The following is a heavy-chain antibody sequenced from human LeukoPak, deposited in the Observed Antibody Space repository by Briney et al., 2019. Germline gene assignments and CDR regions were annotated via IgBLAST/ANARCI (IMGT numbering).Heavy chain of an antibody. CDR3: AGCSSTSCYVDRRYYYGMDV. V-gene: IGHV1-69*13. D-gene: IGHD2-2*01. Sequence: ASVTVSCTASGGTFSSYAISWVRQAPGRGLEWMGGIIPIFGTANYAQKFQGRVTITADESTSTAYMELSSLRSEDTAVYYCAGCSSTSCYVDRRYYYGMDVWGQGTTVTVSS. CDR1: GGTFSSYA. CDR2: IIPIFGTA. J-gene: IGHJ6*02.